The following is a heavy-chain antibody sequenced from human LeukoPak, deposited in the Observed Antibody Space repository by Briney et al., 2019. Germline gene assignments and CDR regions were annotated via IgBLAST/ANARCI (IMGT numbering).Heavy chain of an antibody. J-gene: IGHJ4*02. V-gene: IGHV4-39*07. D-gene: IGHD3-22*01. Sequence: SETLSLICTVSGGSISSSSYYWGWIRQPPGKGLEWIGSIYYSGSTYYNPSLKSRVTISVDTSKNQFSLKLSSVTAADTAVYYCARVYYDSSGLPDYWGQGTLVTVSS. CDR1: GGSISSSSYY. CDR3: ARVYYDSSGLPDY. CDR2: IYYSGST.